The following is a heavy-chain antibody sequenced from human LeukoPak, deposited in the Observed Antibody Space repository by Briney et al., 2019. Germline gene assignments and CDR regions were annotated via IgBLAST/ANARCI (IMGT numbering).Heavy chain of an antibody. CDR2: ISGSGGST. J-gene: IGHJ4*02. D-gene: IGHD4-17*01. V-gene: IGHV3-23*01. CDR3: AKDHLIYGDYVRYFDY. Sequence: GGSLRLSCAASGFTFSSYAMSWVRQAPGKGLEWVSAISGSGGSTYYADSVKGRFTISRDNSTNTLYLQMNSLRAEYTAVYYCAKDHLIYGDYVRYFDYWGQGTLVTVSS. CDR1: GFTFSSYA.